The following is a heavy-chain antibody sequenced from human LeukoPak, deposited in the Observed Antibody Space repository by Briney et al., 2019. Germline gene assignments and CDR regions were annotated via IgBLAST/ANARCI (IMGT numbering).Heavy chain of an antibody. V-gene: IGHV3-23*01. D-gene: IGHD6-13*01. CDR3: AKSQSSWYERVRLDD. Sequence: PGGSLRLSCAASGFTFSSYAMSWVRQAPGKGLEWVSGISASGGSTYYADSVKGRFTISRDNSKNTLYLQMNSLRAEDTAVYYCAKSQSSWYERVRLDDWGQGTLVTVSS. J-gene: IGHJ4*02. CDR2: ISASGGST. CDR1: GFTFSSYA.